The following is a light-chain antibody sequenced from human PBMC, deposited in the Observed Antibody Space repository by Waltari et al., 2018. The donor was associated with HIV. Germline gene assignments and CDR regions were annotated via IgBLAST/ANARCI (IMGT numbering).Light chain of an antibody. CDR2: AAS. CDR3: QQLNSYPRT. CDR1: QAIGTS. Sequence: DVQLTQSPSFLSASVGDIVTITCRASQAIGTSLAWYQQKPGKAPNLLISAASTLQSGIPSRFSGDGSGTEFTLTISGLQAEDFATYYCQQLNSYPRTFGQGTKVDFK. V-gene: IGKV1-9*01. J-gene: IGKJ1*01.